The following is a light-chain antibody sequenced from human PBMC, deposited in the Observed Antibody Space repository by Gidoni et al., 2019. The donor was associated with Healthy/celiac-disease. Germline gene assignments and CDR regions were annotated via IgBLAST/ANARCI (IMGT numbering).Light chain of an antibody. CDR1: QSIITY. CDR3: QQSYSALPIT. CDR2: AAS. Sequence: DIQMTQSPSSLSASVGDRVTITCRASQSIITYLNWYQQKPGKAPKLLIYAASSLQSGVPSRFSGSGSGTDFTLTISSLQPEDFATYYCQQSYSALPITFGQGTRLEIK. J-gene: IGKJ5*01. V-gene: IGKV1-39*01.